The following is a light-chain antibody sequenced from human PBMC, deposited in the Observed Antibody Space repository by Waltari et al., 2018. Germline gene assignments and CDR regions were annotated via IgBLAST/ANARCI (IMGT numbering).Light chain of an antibody. CDR3: EQCYGLPLT. CDR2: CAS. Sequence: IVMTESPDSLAVSLGASATINFKSSQSVLYDSNNKNYLGWYQKKPGQPPELLLSCASTRESGVSDPISGRGSGTDFTLSISCLQGDDVAVYYCEQCYGLPLTFGPGPRVAI. CDR1: QSVLYDSNNKNY. V-gene: IGKV4-1*01. J-gene: IGKJ3*01.